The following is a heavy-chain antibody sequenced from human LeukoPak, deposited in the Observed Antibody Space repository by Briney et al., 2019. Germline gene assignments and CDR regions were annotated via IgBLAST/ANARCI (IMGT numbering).Heavy chain of an antibody. CDR3: ASISDLLYYFDS. V-gene: IGHV3-66*01. CDR2: IYTGGNT. J-gene: IGHJ4*02. CDR1: GFTFRSYA. Sequence: GGSLRLSCSASGFTFRSYAMHWVRQAPGKGLEWVSLIYTGGNTYYADSVKGRFTLSRDNSKNTVYLQMNSLRVEDTAMYYCASISDLLYYFDSWGQGTLVTVSS.